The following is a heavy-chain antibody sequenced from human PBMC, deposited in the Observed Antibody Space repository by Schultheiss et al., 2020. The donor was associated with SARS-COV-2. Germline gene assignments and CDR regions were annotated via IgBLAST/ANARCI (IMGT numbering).Heavy chain of an antibody. V-gene: IGHV3-48*01. CDR3: ARRSTRIGYCSGGNCYSAFDY. J-gene: IGHJ4*02. Sequence: GGSLRLSCAASGFTFDDYGMSWVRQAPGKGLEWVSYISSSSSTIYYADSVKGRFTVSRDNSKNTLYLQMSSLRAEDTAVYSCARRSTRIGYCSGGNCYSAFDYWGQGTLVTVSS. CDR1: GFTFDDYG. CDR2: ISSSSSTI. D-gene: IGHD2-15*01.